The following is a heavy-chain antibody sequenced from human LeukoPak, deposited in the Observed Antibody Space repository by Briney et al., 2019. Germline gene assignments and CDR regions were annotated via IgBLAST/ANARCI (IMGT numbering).Heavy chain of an antibody. CDR1: GYTFTGYY. D-gene: IGHD2-21*02. V-gene: IGHV1-46*01. J-gene: IGHJ4*02. CDR3: ARGRAYCGGDCYWTFDY. Sequence: GASVKVSCKASGYTFTGYYMHWVRQAPGQGLEWMGWINPSGGSTSYARKFQGRVTMTRDMSTSTVYMELSSLRSEDTAVYYCARGRAYCGGDCYWTFDYWGQGTLVTVSS. CDR2: INPSGGST.